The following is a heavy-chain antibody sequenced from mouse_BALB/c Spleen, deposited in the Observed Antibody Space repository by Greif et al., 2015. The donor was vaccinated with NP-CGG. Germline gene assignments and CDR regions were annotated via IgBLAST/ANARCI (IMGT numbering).Heavy chain of an antibody. J-gene: IGHJ4*01. V-gene: IGHV1-7*01. Sequence: QVQLQQPGAELAKPGASVKMSCKASGYTFTSYWMHWVKQRPGQGLEWIGYINPSTGYTEYNQKFKDKATLTADKSSSTAYMQLSSLTSEDSAVYYCARDDYGPYAMDYWGQGTSVTVSS. D-gene: IGHD1-2*01. CDR2: INPSTGYT. CDR1: GYTFTSYW. CDR3: ARDDYGPYAMDY.